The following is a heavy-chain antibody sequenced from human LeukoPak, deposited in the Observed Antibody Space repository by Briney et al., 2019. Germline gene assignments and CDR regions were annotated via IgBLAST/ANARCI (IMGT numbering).Heavy chain of an antibody. CDR3: ARGGYSYVFDAFDI. Sequence: SETLSLTCTVSGGSISSSSYYWGWIRQPPGKGLEWIGSIYYSGSTYYNPSLKSRVTISVDTSKNQFSLKLSSVTAADTAVYYCARGGYSYVFDAFDIWGQGTMVTVSS. CDR1: GGSISSSSYY. V-gene: IGHV4-39*07. J-gene: IGHJ3*02. CDR2: IYYSGST. D-gene: IGHD5-18*01.